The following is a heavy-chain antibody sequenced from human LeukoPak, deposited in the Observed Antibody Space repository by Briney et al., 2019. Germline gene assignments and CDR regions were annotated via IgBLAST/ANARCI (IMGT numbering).Heavy chain of an antibody. CDR3: ATAATGRGGMDV. D-gene: IGHD1-1*01. CDR2: INPDGGQK. CDR1: GFSFSTSW. V-gene: IGHV3-7*02. J-gene: IGHJ6*02. Sequence: GGSLRLSCAASGFSFSTSWMGWVRQAPGKGLEWVANINPDGGQKYYVDSVKGRFTISRDNSKNSIFLEMNSLSAEDTAVYHCATAATGRGGMDVWGQGTTVTVSS.